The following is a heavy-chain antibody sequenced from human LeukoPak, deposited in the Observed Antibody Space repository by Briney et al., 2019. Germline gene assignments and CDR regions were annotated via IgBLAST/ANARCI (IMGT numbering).Heavy chain of an antibody. J-gene: IGHJ4*02. Sequence: GGSLRLSCAASGFTVSSNYMSWVRQAPGKGLEWVSVIYSGGSTYYADSVKSRFTISRDNSKNTLYLQMNSLRAEDTAVYYCARDRRLGRLDYWGQGTLVTVSS. CDR2: IYSGGST. D-gene: IGHD6-19*01. CDR1: GFTVSSNY. CDR3: ARDRRLGRLDY. V-gene: IGHV3-66*01.